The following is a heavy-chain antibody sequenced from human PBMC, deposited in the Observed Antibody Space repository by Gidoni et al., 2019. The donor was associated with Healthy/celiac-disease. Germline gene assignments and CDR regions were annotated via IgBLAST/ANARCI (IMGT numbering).Heavy chain of an antibody. D-gene: IGHD3-22*01. CDR1: GFTFSSYS. J-gene: IGHJ4*02. CDR2: ISSSSSTI. V-gene: IGHV3-48*01. CDR3: ARGNYYDSSGPWSY. Sequence: EVQLVESGGGLVQPGGSLRLSCAASGFTFSSYSMNWVRQAPGKGLEWVSYISSSSSTIYYADSVKGRFTISRDNAKNSLYLQMNSLRAEDTAVYYCARGNYYDSSGPWSYWGQGTLVTVSS.